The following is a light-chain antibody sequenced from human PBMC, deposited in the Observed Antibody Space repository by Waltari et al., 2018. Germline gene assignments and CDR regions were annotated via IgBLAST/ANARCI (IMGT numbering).Light chain of an antibody. CDR3: QQYNYWPPLT. V-gene: IGKV3-15*01. CDR2: GAS. J-gene: IGKJ4*01. Sequence: EILMTQSPATLSVSPGESVTLSYRASQSVNSNLAWYQQKPGQAPRLLISGASTRATGIPARFSGTGSGTEFTLTITSLQSEDFATYYCQQYNYWPPLTFGGGTKVEI. CDR1: QSVNSN.